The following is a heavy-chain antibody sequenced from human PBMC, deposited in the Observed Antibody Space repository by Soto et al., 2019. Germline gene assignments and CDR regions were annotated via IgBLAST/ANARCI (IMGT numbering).Heavy chain of an antibody. V-gene: IGHV3-53*04. CDR3: ARGDGYYPPGYFQH. CDR2: IYSGGST. D-gene: IGHD3-22*01. CDR1: GFTVSSNY. J-gene: IGHJ1*01. Sequence: EVQLVESGGGLVQPGGSLRLSCAASGFTVSSNYMSWVRQAPGKGLEWVSVIYSGGSTYYADSVKGRFTISRHNSKNTLYLQMNRLRAEDTAVYYCARGDGYYPPGYFQHWGQGTLVTVSS.